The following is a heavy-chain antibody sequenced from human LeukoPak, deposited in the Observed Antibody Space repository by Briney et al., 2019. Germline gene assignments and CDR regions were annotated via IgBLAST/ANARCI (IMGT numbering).Heavy chain of an antibody. CDR3: ASRIVGATPSLYYYGMDV. Sequence: SETLSLTCAVYGGSFSGYYWSWIRQPPGKGLEWIGEINHSGGTNYNPSLKSRVTISVDTSKNQFSLKLSSVTAADTAVYYCASRIVGATPSLYYYGMDVWGQGTTVTVSS. CDR2: INHSGGT. J-gene: IGHJ6*02. CDR1: GGSFSGYY. V-gene: IGHV4-34*01. D-gene: IGHD1-26*01.